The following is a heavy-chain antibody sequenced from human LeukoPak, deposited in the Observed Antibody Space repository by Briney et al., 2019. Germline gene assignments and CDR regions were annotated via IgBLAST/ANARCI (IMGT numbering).Heavy chain of an antibody. Sequence: GGSLRLSCAASGFTFSDYYMSWIRQAPGKGLEWASYISSSSYTNYADSVKGRFTISRDNAKNSLYLRMNSLRAEDTAVYYCARRSSGWDYWGQGTLVTVSS. CDR3: ARRSSGWDY. V-gene: IGHV3-11*06. CDR2: ISSSSYT. CDR1: GFTFSDYY. J-gene: IGHJ4*02. D-gene: IGHD6-19*01.